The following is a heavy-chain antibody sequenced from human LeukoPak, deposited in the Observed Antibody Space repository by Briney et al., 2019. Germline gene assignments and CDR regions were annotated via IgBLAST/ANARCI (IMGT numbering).Heavy chain of an antibody. D-gene: IGHD3-10*01. J-gene: IGHJ5*02. CDR2: IYYSGST. Sequence: SETLSLTCTVSGDSISNYYWSWIRQPPGKGLEWIGYIYYSGSTDYSPSLKSRVTISLDTSKNQFSLKLSSVTAADTAMYYCARDYFDGSGSYWYWFDPWGQGTLVTVSS. CDR1: GDSISNYY. CDR3: ARDYFDGSGSYWYWFDP. V-gene: IGHV4-59*01.